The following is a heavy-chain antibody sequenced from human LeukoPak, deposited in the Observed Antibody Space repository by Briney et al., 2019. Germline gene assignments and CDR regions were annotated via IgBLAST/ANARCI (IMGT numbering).Heavy chain of an antibody. CDR1: GYSISADYY. CDR3: ARGPSKYFYDSRDSAVKFDY. D-gene: IGHD3-22*01. CDR2: IHSSGSA. J-gene: IGHJ4*02. Sequence: SETLSLTCTVSGYSISADYYWGWIQQPPGKGLEWIVSIHSSGSAYFNPSLRSRVTRSVDTSKNQFSLQLNSVTAADTAVYYCARGPSKYFYDSRDSAVKFDYWGQGTLVTVSS. V-gene: IGHV4-38-2*02.